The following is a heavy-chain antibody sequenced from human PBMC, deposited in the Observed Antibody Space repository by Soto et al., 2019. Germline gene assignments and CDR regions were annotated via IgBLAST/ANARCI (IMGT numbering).Heavy chain of an antibody. Sequence: QVQLVQSGAEVKKPGASVKVSCKASGYTFTSYGISWVRQALGQGLGWMGWISASNGNTNNARKLQGRVTMTTETSTSTAYMELRSLRSDDTAVYYCARDPPFMTGYYTPFDYWGQGTLVTVSS. CDR2: ISASNGNT. J-gene: IGHJ4*02. CDR3: ARDPPFMTGYYTPFDY. CDR1: GYTFTSYG. V-gene: IGHV1-18*01. D-gene: IGHD3-9*01.